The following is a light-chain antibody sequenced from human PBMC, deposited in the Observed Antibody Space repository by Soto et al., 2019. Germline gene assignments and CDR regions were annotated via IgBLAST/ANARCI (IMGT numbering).Light chain of an antibody. V-gene: IGLV2-14*01. CDR2: EVS. Sequence: QSALTQPASVSGSPGQSITISCTGTSRDVGGYNYVSWCQQYPGKAPKLMIYEVSNRPSGVSNRFSGSKSGNTASLTISGLQAEDEADYYCSSYSSTSTPVVFGGGTKLTVL. J-gene: IGLJ2*01. CDR1: SRDVGGYNY. CDR3: SSYSSTSTPVV.